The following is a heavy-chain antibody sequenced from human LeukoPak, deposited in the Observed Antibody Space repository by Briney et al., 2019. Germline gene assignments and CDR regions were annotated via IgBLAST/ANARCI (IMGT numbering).Heavy chain of an antibody. CDR1: GYSISSGYY. D-gene: IGHD6-13*01. J-gene: IGHJ4*02. V-gene: IGHV4-38-2*02. Sequence: KASETLSLTCTVSGYSISSGYYWGWIRQPPGKGLEWIGSIYHSGSTYYNPSLKSRVTISVDTSKNQFSLKLSSVTAADTAVYYCARDPPIIAAAGTSFDYWGQGTLVTVSS. CDR3: ARDPPIIAAAGTSFDY. CDR2: IYHSGST.